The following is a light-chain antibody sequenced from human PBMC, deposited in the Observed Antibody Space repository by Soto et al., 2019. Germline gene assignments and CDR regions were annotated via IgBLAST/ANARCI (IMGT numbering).Light chain of an antibody. CDR3: SSYTSSSTDYV. CDR2: DVS. J-gene: IGLJ1*01. V-gene: IGLV2-14*01. CDR1: SRDVGGYNY. Sequence: SAPHRAAPVSRSHRPPIRNYSTCTSRDVGGYNYVSWYQQHPGKAPKLMIYDVSNRPSGVSNRFSDSKSGNTASLTISGLQAEDEADYYCSSYTSSSTDYVFGTGTKVTVL.